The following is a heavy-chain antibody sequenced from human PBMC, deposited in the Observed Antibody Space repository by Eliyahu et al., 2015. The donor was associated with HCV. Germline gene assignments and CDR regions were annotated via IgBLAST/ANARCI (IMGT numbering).Heavy chain of an antibody. CDR1: GFTFSSYA. V-gene: IGHV3-30*04. Sequence: QVQLVESGGGVVQPGRSLRLSCAASGFTFSSYAMPWVRQAPGKGLEWVAVISYDGSNKYYADSVKGRFTISRDNSKNTLYLQMNSLRAEDTAVYYCASLVVVAARGYWGQGTLVTVSS. D-gene: IGHD2-15*01. J-gene: IGHJ4*02. CDR3: ASLVVVAARGY. CDR2: ISYDGSNK.